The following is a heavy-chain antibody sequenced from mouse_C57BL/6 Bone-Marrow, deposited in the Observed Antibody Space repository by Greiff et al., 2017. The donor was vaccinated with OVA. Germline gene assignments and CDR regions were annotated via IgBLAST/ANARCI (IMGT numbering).Heavy chain of an antibody. D-gene: IGHD1-1*01. Sequence: EVQLQQSGPELVKPGASVKISCKASGYSFTGYYMNWVKQSPEKSLEWIGEINPSTGGTTYNQKFKAKATLTVDKSSSTAYMQLKSLTSEDSAVYYCARFYYGGNWYFDVWGTGTTVTVSS. J-gene: IGHJ1*03. CDR3: ARFYYGGNWYFDV. CDR2: INPSTGGT. CDR1: GYSFTGYY. V-gene: IGHV1-42*01.